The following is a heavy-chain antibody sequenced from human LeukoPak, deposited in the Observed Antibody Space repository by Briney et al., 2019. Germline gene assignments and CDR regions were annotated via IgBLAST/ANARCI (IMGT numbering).Heavy chain of an antibody. CDR3: ARGPNSNWSGLDF. Sequence: EGSLRLSCTASGFSFSGHWMHWARQLPGKGLVWVSRISPTGSTTSYADSVKGRFTVSRDNAKNTLYLQVNNLRAEDTAVYYCARGPNSNWSGLDFWGQGTLLTVSS. CDR2: ISPTGSTT. D-gene: IGHD6-6*01. V-gene: IGHV3-74*01. J-gene: IGHJ4*02. CDR1: GFSFSGHW.